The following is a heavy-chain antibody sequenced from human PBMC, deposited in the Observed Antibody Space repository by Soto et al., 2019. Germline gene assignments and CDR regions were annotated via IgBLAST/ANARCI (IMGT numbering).Heavy chain of an antibody. CDR3: AAYVMVATILFGGESYQARNAFGI. D-gene: IGHD5-12*01. Sequence: PSETWSLSFTVSGGSISSCDYYWSWIRQPAVRGLEYIGYIYYSGSTYYTPSLKSRVSISVYTSKNQFYLKLSSVTAADTALYCCAAYVMVATILFGGESYQARNAFGICGQGTMDT. V-gene: IGHV4-30-4*01. CDR2: IYYSGST. CDR1: GGSISSCDYY. J-gene: IGHJ3*02.